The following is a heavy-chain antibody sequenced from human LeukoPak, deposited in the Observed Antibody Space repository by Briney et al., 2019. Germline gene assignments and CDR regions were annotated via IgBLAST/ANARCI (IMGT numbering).Heavy chain of an antibody. CDR2: TYYRSTWHN. CDR1: GDSGSSISAT. V-gene: IGHV6-1*01. Sequence: SQTLSLTCAISGDSGSSISATWNWIRQSPSRGLEWLGRTYYRSTWHNDYAASVKSQITINPDTSKNQFFLQLNSVTLEDTAVYYCAKSAYFREYFDYWGQGILVTVSS. D-gene: IGHD2-8*01. J-gene: IGHJ4*02. CDR3: AKSAYFREYFDY.